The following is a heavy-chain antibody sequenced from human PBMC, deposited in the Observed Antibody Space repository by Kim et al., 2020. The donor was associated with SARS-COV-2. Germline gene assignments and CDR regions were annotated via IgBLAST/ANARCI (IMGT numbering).Heavy chain of an antibody. CDR2: IIGSGST. V-gene: IGHV4-4*07. J-gene: IGHJ4*02. CDR1: GGSITSDY. Sequence: SETLSLTCSVAGGSITSDYWSWIRQPAGKGLEWIGRIIGSGSTTYNPPPKSRIIMTIDTSKNQFSLMLNSVTAADTAAYSCARGVHGSVEAYWGQGTLVT. D-gene: IGHD1-1*01. CDR3: ARGVHGSVEAY.